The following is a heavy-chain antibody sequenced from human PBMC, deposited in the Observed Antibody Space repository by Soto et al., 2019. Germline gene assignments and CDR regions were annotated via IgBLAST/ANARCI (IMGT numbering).Heavy chain of an antibody. Sequence: QVQLVQSGAEVKKPGASVKVSCKASGYTFTSYAMHWVRQAPGQRLEWMGWINAGNGNTKYPQKFQGRVTITRDTAASTAYMELSSLRSEDTAVYYCARDRYSSTGDYWGQGTLVTVSS. CDR2: INAGNGNT. CDR3: ARDRYSSTGDY. V-gene: IGHV1-3*01. CDR1: GYTFTSYA. D-gene: IGHD6-13*01. J-gene: IGHJ4*02.